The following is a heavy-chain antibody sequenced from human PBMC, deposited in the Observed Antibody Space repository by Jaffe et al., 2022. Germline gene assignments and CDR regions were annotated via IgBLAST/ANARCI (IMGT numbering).Heavy chain of an antibody. CDR1: GGTFSSYA. V-gene: IGHV1-69*01. CDR3: ARCGSSGSESRPNGVYCDY. D-gene: IGHD2-8*01. CDR2: IIPIFGTA. Sequence: QVQLVQSGAEVKKPGSSVKVSCKASGGTFSSYAISWVRQAPGQGLEWMGGIIPIFGTANYAQKFQGRVTITADESTSTAYMELSSLRSEDTAVYYCARCGSSGSESRPNGVYCDYWGQGTLVTVSS. J-gene: IGHJ4*02.